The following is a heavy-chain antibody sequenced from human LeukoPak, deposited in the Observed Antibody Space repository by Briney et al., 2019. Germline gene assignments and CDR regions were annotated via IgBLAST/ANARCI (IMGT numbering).Heavy chain of an antibody. CDR1: GFTFSSYW. J-gene: IGHJ6*02. D-gene: IGHD6-19*01. CDR3: SGLVPYYYHGNEV. CDR2: INSDGSST. Sequence: GGSLRLSCAASGFTFSSYWMHWVRQAPGKGLVWVSRINSDGSSTSYADSVKGRFTISRDNAKNTLYLQMNSLRAEDTAVYYCSGLVPYYYHGNEVWGQGTTVTVSS. V-gene: IGHV3-74*01.